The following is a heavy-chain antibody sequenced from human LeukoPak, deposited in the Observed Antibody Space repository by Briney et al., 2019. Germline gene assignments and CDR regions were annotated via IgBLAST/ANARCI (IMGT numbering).Heavy chain of an antibody. CDR1: GITFRSYG. V-gene: IGHV3-30*18. Sequence: PGGSLRLSCAASGITFRSYGMVWVRQAPGKGLEWVTLISNDGINKAYADSVKGRFTISRDNSKNTLYLQMNSLRAEDTAVYYCAKAGGSSWYSDYWGQGTLVTVSS. D-gene: IGHD6-13*01. J-gene: IGHJ4*02. CDR2: ISNDGINK. CDR3: AKAGGSSWYSDY.